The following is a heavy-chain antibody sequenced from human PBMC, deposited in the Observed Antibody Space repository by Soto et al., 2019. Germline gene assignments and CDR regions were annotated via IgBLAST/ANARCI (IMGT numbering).Heavy chain of an antibody. Sequence: SVTVSRTASVCTISSYAISWVRRAPGQGLEWMGGIIPIFGTANYAQKFQGRVTITADESTSTAYMELSSLRSEDTAVYYCARAAQDSSGYYYARYYYGMDVWGQGTTVTVSS. CDR2: IIPIFGTA. J-gene: IGHJ6*02. D-gene: IGHD3-22*01. V-gene: IGHV1-69*13. CDR3: ARAAQDSSGYYYARYYYGMDV. CDR1: VCTISSYA.